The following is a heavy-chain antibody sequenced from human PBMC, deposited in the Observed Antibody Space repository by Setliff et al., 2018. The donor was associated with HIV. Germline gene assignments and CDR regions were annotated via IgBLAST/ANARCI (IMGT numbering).Heavy chain of an antibody. V-gene: IGHV1-3*01. D-gene: IGHD3-3*01. J-gene: IGHJ6*02. Sequence: GASVKVSCKASGYTFTSYAMHWVRQAPGQRLEWMGWINAGNGNTKYSQKFQGRVTITRDTSASTAYMELSSLGSEDTAVYYCARVGQFLEPYGMDVWGQGTTVTVS. CDR1: GYTFTSYA. CDR2: INAGNGNT. CDR3: ARVGQFLEPYGMDV.